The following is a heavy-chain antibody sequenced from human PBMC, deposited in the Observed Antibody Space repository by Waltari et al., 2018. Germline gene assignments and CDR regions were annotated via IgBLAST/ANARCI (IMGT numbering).Heavy chain of an antibody. Sequence: QVQLQESGPGLVKPSETLSLTCTVSGGSISSHYWSWIRQPPGKGLEWSGYIYYSGSTNYNPSHKSRVTISVDTSKNQFSLKLSSVTAADTAVYYCAMTSMTTRVGKDVWGQGTTVTVSS. D-gene: IGHD4-17*01. J-gene: IGHJ6*02. CDR3: AMTSMTTRVGKDV. CDR1: GGSISSHY. CDR2: IYYSGST. V-gene: IGHV4-59*11.